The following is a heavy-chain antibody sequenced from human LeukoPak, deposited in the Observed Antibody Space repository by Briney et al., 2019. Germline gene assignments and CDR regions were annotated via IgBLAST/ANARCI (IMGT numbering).Heavy chain of an antibody. Sequence: PRGSLRLSCAASGFTFSSYGMHWVRQAPGKGLEWVAFIRYDGSNKYYADSVKGRFTISRDNSKNTLYLQMNSLRAEDTAVYYCAKSPDDYGDLYFDYWGQGTLVTVSS. CDR2: IRYDGSNK. V-gene: IGHV3-30*02. CDR1: GFTFSSYG. D-gene: IGHD4-17*01. CDR3: AKSPDDYGDLYFDY. J-gene: IGHJ4*02.